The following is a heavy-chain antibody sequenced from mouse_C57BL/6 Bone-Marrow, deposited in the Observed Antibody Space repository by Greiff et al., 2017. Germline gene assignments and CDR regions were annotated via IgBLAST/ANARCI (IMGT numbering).Heavy chain of an antibody. CDR1: GFTFSDAW. J-gene: IGHJ4*01. D-gene: IGHD1-1*01. V-gene: IGHV6-6*01. Sequence: EVKLVESGGGLVQPGGSMKLSCAASGFTFSDAWMDWVRQSPEKGLEWVAEIRNKANNPATYYAESVKGRFTISRDDSKSSVYLQMNSLRAEDTGIYYCTRDYYGSSYYAMDYWGQGTSVTVSS. CDR2: IRNKANNPAT. CDR3: TRDYYGSSYYAMDY.